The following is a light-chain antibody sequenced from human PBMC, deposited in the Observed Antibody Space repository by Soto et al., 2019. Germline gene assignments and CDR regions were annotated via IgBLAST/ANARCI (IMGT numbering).Light chain of an antibody. Sequence: LTQPASVSGSPGQSITISCTGTSSDVGGYNYVSWYQQHPGKAPKLMIYDVSNRPSGVSNRFSGSKSGNTASLTISGLQAEDEADYYCSSYTSSSTPYVVFGGGTQLTVL. CDR3: SSYTSSSTPYVV. CDR2: DVS. V-gene: IGLV2-14*01. CDR1: SSDVGGYNY. J-gene: IGLJ2*01.